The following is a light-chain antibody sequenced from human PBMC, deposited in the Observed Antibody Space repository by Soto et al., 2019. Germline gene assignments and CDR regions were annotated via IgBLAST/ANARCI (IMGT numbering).Light chain of an antibody. J-gene: IGKJ1*01. CDR3: QQHTT. Sequence: DIQMTQSPSALSASVGDRVTITCRGSQGISSWLAWYQQKPGKAPRLLIYKASSLASGVPSRFSGSGSRTDFTLTISSLQPEDVATYHCQQHTTFGQGTKVEI. CDR2: KAS. V-gene: IGKV1-5*03. CDR1: QGISSW.